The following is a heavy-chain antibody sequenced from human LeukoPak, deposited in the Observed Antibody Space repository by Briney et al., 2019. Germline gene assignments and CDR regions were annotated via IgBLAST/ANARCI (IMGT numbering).Heavy chain of an antibody. V-gene: IGHV3-23*01. D-gene: IGHD6-19*01. J-gene: IGHJ4*02. Sequence: HPGRSLRLSCAASGFTFSSYAMSWVRQAPGKGLEWVSAISGSGGSTYYADSVKGRFTISRDNSKNTLYLQMNSLRAEDTAVYYCAKDLLSSGWYDYWGQGTLVTVSS. CDR3: AKDLLSSGWYDY. CDR1: GFTFSSYA. CDR2: ISGSGGST.